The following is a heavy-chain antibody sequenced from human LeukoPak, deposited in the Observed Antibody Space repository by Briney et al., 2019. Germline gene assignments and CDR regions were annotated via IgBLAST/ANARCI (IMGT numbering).Heavy chain of an antibody. CDR3: ASSRPDGYNYLGY. CDR2: IYYRRNT. V-gene: IGHV4-59*08. CDR1: GASISSYY. D-gene: IGHD5-24*01. Sequence: PPETLSLTCTVSGASISSYYWSWIRQSPGKGLEWIGYIYYRRNTNYNPSLKSRVTISVDTSKNQFSLKLSSVTAADTAVYYCASSRPDGYNYLGYWGQGTLVTVSS. J-gene: IGHJ4*02.